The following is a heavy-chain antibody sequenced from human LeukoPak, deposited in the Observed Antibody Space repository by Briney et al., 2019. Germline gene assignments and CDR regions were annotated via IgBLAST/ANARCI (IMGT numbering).Heavy chain of an antibody. CDR3: AFDCSGGSCYIN. CDR1: GFTFSSYW. V-gene: IGHV3-7*03. D-gene: IGHD2-15*01. Sequence: AGGSLRLSCAASGFTFSSYWMSWVRQAPGKGLEWVANIKQDGSEKYYVDSVEGRFTISRDNAKNSLYLQMNSLRAEDTAVYYCAFDCSGGSCYINWGQGTLVTVSS. J-gene: IGHJ4*02. CDR2: IKQDGSEK.